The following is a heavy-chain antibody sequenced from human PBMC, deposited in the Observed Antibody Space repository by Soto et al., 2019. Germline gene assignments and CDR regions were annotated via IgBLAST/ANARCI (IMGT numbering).Heavy chain of an antibody. CDR3: ARERKFDFWRKGLDV. D-gene: IGHD3-3*01. J-gene: IGHJ6*02. CDR2: MDPNSGST. V-gene: IGHV1-8*01. CDR1: GYTFTSYD. Sequence: QAQLVQSGAEVKKPGASVKVSCKASGYTFTSYDINWVRQAPGQGLECLGWMDPNSGSTGYAQNFQGRVTMTRNISINTAHMELSSLRSEDTDVYYCARERKFDFWRKGLDVWGQGTTVTVSS.